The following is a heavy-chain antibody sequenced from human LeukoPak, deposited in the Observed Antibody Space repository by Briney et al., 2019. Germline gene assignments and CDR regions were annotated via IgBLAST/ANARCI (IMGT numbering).Heavy chain of an antibody. CDR1: GFTFSSYE. Sequence: PGGSLRLSCAASGFTFSSYEMNWVRQAPGKGLEWVSYISSSGSTIYYADSVKGRFTISRDNAKNSLYLQMNSLRAEDAAVYYCARGYSGYDPYYFDYWGQGTLVTVSS. CDR2: ISSSGSTI. D-gene: IGHD5-12*01. J-gene: IGHJ4*02. CDR3: ARGYSGYDPYYFDY. V-gene: IGHV3-48*03.